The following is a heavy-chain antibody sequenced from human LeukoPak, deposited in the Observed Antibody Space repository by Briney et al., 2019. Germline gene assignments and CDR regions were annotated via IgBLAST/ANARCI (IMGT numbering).Heavy chain of an antibody. CDR1: GGTFSSYA. V-gene: IGHV1-69*04. CDR2: IIPILGIT. CDR3: ARSGGSGDKNWFYP. Sequence: GASVKVSCKACGGTFSSYAIKWVRQAPGQGLEWMGRIIPILGITNYAQNFQGRVTITADKSTNAAYMDLSSLRPEDAAVYYCARSGGSGDKNWFYPWGQGTLVTVSS. D-gene: IGHD3-10*01. J-gene: IGHJ5*02.